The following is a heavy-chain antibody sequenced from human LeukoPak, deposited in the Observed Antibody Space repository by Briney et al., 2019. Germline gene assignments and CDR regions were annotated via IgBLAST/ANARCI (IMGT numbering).Heavy chain of an antibody. Sequence: GGSLRLSCAASGFTFSSYAMHWVRQAPGKGLEWVAVISYDGSNKYYADSVKGRFTISRDNSKNTLYLQMNSLRAEDTAVYYCTRDPFDYWGQGTLVTVSS. CDR1: GFTFSSYA. J-gene: IGHJ4*02. CDR3: TRDPFDY. CDR2: ISYDGSNK. V-gene: IGHV3-30-3*01.